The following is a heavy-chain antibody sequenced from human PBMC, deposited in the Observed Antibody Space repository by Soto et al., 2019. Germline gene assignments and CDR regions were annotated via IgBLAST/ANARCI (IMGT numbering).Heavy chain of an antibody. D-gene: IGHD2-8*01. CDR2: ITKNGRNK. Sequence: QVQLVESGGGVVQPGGSLRLSCAASGFTFSNYAMHWVRQAPGKGLAWVADITKNGRNKDYADSVKGRLAISRDNSKNPLELQMNSLRVEDTAMYYCGRCNGDDCHSPFDYWGQGTLVTVSS. V-gene: IGHV3-30*03. CDR1: GFTFSNYA. J-gene: IGHJ4*02. CDR3: GRCNGDDCHSPFDY.